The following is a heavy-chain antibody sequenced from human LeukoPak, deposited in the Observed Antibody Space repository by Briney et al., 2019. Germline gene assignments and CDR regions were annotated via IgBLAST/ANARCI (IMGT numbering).Heavy chain of an antibody. D-gene: IGHD1-26*01. CDR3: ATSIVGATAN. CDR1: GGSISSSTYY. V-gene: IGHV4-39*07. Sequence: SETLSLTCTVSGGSISSSTYYWGWIRQPPGKGLEWIGSIYYSGSTYYNPSLKSRVTISVDTSKNQFSLKLSSVTAADTAVYYCATSIVGATANWGQGTLVTVSS. J-gene: IGHJ4*02. CDR2: IYYSGST.